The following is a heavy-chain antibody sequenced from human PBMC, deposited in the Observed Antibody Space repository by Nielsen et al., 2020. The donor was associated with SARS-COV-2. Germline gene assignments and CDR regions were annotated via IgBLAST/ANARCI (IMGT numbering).Heavy chain of an antibody. CDR1: GYTFTSYY. CDR2: INPNSGGT. V-gene: IGHV1-2*06. CDR3: ARDQLGYCSSTSCYEDAFDI. D-gene: IGHD2-2*03. Sequence: ASVKVSCKASGYTFTSYYMHWVRQAPGQGLEWMGRINPNSGGTNYAQKFQGRVTMTRDTSISTAYMELSRLRSDDTAVYYCARDQLGYCSSTSCYEDAFDIWGQGTMVTVSS. J-gene: IGHJ3*02.